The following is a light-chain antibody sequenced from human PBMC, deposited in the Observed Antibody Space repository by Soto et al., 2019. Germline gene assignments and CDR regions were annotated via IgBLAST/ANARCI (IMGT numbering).Light chain of an antibody. Sequence: DTQVTQSPCTLSASVVYRVTITCLASQSISSWLAWYQQKPGKAPKLLIYDASSLESGVPSRFSGSGSGTEFTLTISSLQPDDFATYYCQQYNSYSLTFGGGTKV. CDR2: DAS. J-gene: IGKJ4*01. CDR1: QSISSW. V-gene: IGKV1-5*01. CDR3: QQYNSYSLT.